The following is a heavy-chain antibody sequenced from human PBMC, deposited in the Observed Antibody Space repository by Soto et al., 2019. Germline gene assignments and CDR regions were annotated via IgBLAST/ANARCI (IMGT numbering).Heavy chain of an antibody. CDR1: GGSISSGDYY. J-gene: IGHJ5*02. Sequence: PSETLSLTCTVSGGSISSGDYYWSWIRQPPGKGLEWIGYIYYSGSTYYNPSLKSRVTISVDTSKNQFSLKLSSVTAADTAVYYCARDRMDYDSSGYYWRWFDPWGQGTLVTVSS. CDR3: ARDRMDYDSSGYYWRWFDP. CDR2: IYYSGST. V-gene: IGHV4-30-4*01. D-gene: IGHD3-22*01.